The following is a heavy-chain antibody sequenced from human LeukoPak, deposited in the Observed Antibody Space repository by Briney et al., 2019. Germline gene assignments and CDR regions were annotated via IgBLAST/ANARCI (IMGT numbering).Heavy chain of an antibody. Sequence: SETLSLTCAVYGGSFSGYYWSWIRQPPGKGLEWIGEINHSGSTNYNPSLKSRVTISVDTSKNQFSLKLSSVTAADTAVYYCARGLRLGYCSSTSCRYYIDVWGKGTTVTDSS. CDR3: ARGLRLGYCSSTSCRYYIDV. V-gene: IGHV4-34*01. J-gene: IGHJ6*03. D-gene: IGHD2-2*01. CDR2: INHSGST. CDR1: GGSFSGYY.